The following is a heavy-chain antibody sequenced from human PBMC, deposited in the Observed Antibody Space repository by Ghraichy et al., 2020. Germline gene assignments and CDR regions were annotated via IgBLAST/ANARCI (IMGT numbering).Heavy chain of an antibody. CDR2: ISSSSSYI. Sequence: GGSLRLSCAASGFTFSSYSMNWVRQAPGKGLEWVSSISSSSSYIYYADSVKGRFTISRDNAKNSLYLQMNSLRAEDTAVYYCARETHDYVWGSYRAWGQGTLVTVSS. D-gene: IGHD3-16*02. J-gene: IGHJ5*02. V-gene: IGHV3-21*01. CDR3: ARETHDYVWGSYRA. CDR1: GFTFSSYS.